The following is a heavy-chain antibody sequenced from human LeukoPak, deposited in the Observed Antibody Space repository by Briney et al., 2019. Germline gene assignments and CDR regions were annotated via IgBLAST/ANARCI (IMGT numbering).Heavy chain of an antibody. J-gene: IGHJ4*02. CDR2: ISSSVSIM. Sequence: PGGSLRLSCAASGFTVSSNYMSWVRQAPGKGLEWVSYISSSVSIMYYADSVKGRFTISRDNAKNSLYLQMNSLRAEDTAVYYCARGGSYLHYWGQGTLVTVSS. CDR1: GFTVSSNY. CDR3: ARGGSYLHY. V-gene: IGHV3-11*04. D-gene: IGHD3-16*01.